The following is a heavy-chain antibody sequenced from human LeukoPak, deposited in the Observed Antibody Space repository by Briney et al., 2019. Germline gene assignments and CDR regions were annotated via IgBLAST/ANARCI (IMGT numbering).Heavy chain of an antibody. CDR1: GDSIISSNC. D-gene: IGHD2-15*01. CDR2: IYHRGST. J-gene: IGHJ5*02. CDR3: ARDCSGGSCDWFDP. V-gene: IGHV4-4*02. Sequence: SGTLSLTCAVSGDSIISSNCWSWVRQPPGKGLEWIGDIYHRGSTNYNPSLKSRVTISVDKSKNQFSLKLTSVTAADTAVYYCARDCSGGSCDWFDPWGQGTLVTVSS.